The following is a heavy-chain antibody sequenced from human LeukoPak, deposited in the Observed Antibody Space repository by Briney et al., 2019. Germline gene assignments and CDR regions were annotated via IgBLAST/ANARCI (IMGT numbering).Heavy chain of an antibody. CDR3: ARVDVDTAELDY. D-gene: IGHD5-18*01. CDR1: GYTFTSYY. Sequence: ASVTVSCKASGYTFTSYYMHWVRQAPGQGLEWMGIINPSGGSTSYAQKFQGRVTMTRDMSTSTVYMELSSLRSEDTAVYYCARVDVDTAELDYWGQGTLVTVSS. J-gene: IGHJ4*02. V-gene: IGHV1-46*01. CDR2: INPSGGST.